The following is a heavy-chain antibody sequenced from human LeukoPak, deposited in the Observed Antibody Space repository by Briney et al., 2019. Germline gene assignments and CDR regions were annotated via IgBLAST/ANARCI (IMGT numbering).Heavy chain of an antibody. J-gene: IGHJ4*02. V-gene: IGHV4-59*01. CDR1: GGSISSYY. CDR2: IYCSGST. D-gene: IGHD3-3*01. CDR3: ARGGTYDFWSGFHLDY. Sequence: ETLSLTCTVSGGSISSYYWSWIRQPPGKGLEWIGYIYCSGSTNYNPSLKSRVTISVDTSKNQFSLKLSSVTAADTAVYCCARGGTYDFWSGFHLDYWGQGTLVTVSS.